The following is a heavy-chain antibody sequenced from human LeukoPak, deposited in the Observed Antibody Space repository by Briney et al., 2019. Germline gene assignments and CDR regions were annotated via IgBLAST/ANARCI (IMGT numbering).Heavy chain of an antibody. J-gene: IGHJ6*03. V-gene: IGHV1-69*05. Sequence: SVKVSCKASRGTFSSYAISWVRQAPGQGLEWMGGIIPIFGTANYAQKFQGRVTITTDESTSTAYMELSSLRSEDTAVYYCARGSRGIYYYYMDVWGKGTAVTVSS. CDR1: RGTFSSYA. D-gene: IGHD6-13*01. CDR3: ARGSRGIYYYYMDV. CDR2: IIPIFGTA.